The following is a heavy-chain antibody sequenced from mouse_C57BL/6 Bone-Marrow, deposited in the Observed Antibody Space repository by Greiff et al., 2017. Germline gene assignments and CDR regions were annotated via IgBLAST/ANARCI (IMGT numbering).Heavy chain of an antibody. CDR1: GYTFTDYE. V-gene: IGHV1-15*01. J-gene: IGHJ3*01. Sequence: VQLQQSGAELVRPGASVTLSCKASGYTFTDYEMHWVKQTPVHGLEWIGAIDPETGGTAYNQKFKGKAILTADKSSSTAYMELRSLTSEDSAVYYCTRLGGNYDYDEAFAYWGQGTLVTVSA. CDR3: TRLGGNYDYDEAFAY. CDR2: IDPETGGT. D-gene: IGHD2-4*01.